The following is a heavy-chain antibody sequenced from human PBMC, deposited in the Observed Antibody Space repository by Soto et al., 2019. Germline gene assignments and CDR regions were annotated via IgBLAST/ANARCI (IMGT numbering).Heavy chain of an antibody. J-gene: IGHJ3*02. CDR1: GFIVSDTY. CDR3: AREPRYCRGGSCSITGDAYDI. D-gene: IGHD2-15*01. CDR2: ISNRGDT. Sequence: EVQLVEFGGGLVQPGGSLRLSCTASGFIVSDTYVNWVRQAPGKGLEWVSVISNRGDTHYADSVRGRFSLSRDISDNTLHLQMNNLRVEDMAVYYCAREPRYCRGGSCSITGDAYDIWGQLTMVTVSS. V-gene: IGHV3-66*01.